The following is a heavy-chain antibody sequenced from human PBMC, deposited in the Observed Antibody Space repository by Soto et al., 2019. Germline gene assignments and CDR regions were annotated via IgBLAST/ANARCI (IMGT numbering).Heavy chain of an antibody. V-gene: IGHV3-23*01. CDR1: GFTFINYA. D-gene: IGHD2-21*01. Sequence: EVQLLESGGDSVQPGGSVRLSCAGSGFTFINYAMNWVRQAPGKGLEWVSTISGGGDATFFADSVRGRFTFSRDNSKNTVTRQMYSLGVDDTAVYYCARKVVGSTSRPDYWYVDLWGRCTLVTVSS. CDR3: ARKVVGSTSRPDYWYVDL. J-gene: IGHJ2*01. CDR2: ISGGGDAT.